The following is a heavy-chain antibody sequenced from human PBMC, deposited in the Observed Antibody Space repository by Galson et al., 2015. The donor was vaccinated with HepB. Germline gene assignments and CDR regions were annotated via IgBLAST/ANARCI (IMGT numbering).Heavy chain of an antibody. Sequence: SLRLSCAASGFTFSSYGMHWVRQAPGKGLEWVAVIWYDGSNKYYADSVKGRFAISRDNSKNTLYLQMNSLRAEDTAVYYCARDLRRDLGELSMFDPWGQGTLVTVSS. J-gene: IGHJ5*02. CDR1: GFTFSSYG. CDR3: ARDLRRDLGELSMFDP. D-gene: IGHD3-16*02. V-gene: IGHV3-33*01. CDR2: IWYDGSNK.